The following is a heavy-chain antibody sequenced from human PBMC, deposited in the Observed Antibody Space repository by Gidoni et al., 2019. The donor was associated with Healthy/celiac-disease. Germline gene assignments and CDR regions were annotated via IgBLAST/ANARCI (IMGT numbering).Heavy chain of an antibody. CDR2: IIPIVGTA. CDR1: GSTFSSYA. J-gene: IGHJ1*01. Sequence: QVQLVQSGAEVKKPGSSVKVSCKASGSTFSSYAISWVRQAPGQGLEWMGGIIPIVGTANYAQKFQGRVTITADESTSTAYMELSSLRSEDTAVYYCARGYYYDSSGYYWDFQHWGQGTLVTVSS. V-gene: IGHV1-69*01. D-gene: IGHD3-22*01. CDR3: ARGYYYDSSGYYWDFQH.